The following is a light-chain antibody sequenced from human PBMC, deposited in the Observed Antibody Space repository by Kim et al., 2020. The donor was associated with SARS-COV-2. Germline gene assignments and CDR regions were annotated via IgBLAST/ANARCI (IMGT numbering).Light chain of an antibody. CDR2: GKN. Sequence: ALGQTVRITCQGDSLRSYYASWYQQKPGQAPVLVIYGKNNRPSGIPDRFSGSSSGNTASLNITGAQAEDEADYYCNSRDSSGNHHVFGTGTKVTVL. CDR3: NSRDSSGNHHV. CDR1: SLRSYY. J-gene: IGLJ1*01. V-gene: IGLV3-19*01.